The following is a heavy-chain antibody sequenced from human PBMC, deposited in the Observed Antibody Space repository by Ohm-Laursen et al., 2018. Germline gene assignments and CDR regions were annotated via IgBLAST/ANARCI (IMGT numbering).Heavy chain of an antibody. CDR2: TYYSGST. D-gene: IGHD5-24*01. V-gene: IGHV4-59*01. CDR1: SVSISSYY. CDR3: ARNQFQSPWDAFDI. Sequence: GTLSLTCTVSSVSISSYYWTWIRQPPGKGLEWIGYTYYSGSTNYNPSLKSRVTISLGTSKNQFSLRLSSVTAADTAVYYCARNQFQSPWDAFDIWGQGTMLTVSS. J-gene: IGHJ3*02.